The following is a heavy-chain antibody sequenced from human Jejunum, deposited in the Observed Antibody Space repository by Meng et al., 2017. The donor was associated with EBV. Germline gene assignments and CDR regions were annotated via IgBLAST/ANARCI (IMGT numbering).Heavy chain of an antibody. CDR3: AASAVVAPHY. CDR1: GFSFSDYY. Sequence: QVQLLGSGGGLVKPGGSLRLPCQASGFSFSDYYMGWIRQAPGKGLEWVSYISSGSGSTLYYADSVGGRFTISRDNAKNSLYLQMNSLRAEDTAVYYCAASAVVAPHYWGQGTLVTVSS. V-gene: IGHV3-11*01. CDR2: ISSGSGSTL. D-gene: IGHD2-15*01. J-gene: IGHJ4*02.